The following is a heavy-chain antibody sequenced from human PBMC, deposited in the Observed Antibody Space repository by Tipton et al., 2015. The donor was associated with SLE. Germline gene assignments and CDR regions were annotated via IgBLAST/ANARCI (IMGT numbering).Heavy chain of an antibody. Sequence: SLRLSCAASGFTFSSYWMSWVRQAPGKGLEWVANIKQDGSEKYYVDSVKGRFTISRDNAKNSLYLQMNSLRAEDTAAYYCARDCPAATCYYYYMDVWGKGTTVTVSS. J-gene: IGHJ6*03. D-gene: IGHD2-2*01. CDR1: GFTFSSYW. CDR3: ARDCPAATCYYYYMDV. CDR2: IKQDGSEK. V-gene: IGHV3-7*01.